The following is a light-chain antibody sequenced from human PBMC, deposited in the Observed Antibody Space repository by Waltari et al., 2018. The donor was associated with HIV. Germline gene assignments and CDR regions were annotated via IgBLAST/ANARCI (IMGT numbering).Light chain of an antibody. CDR1: QTVTNK. CDR3: QQGSFTPPT. V-gene: IGKV1-39*01. CDR2: DAS. Sequence: DIQMTQSPSPLSASVGDSVTITCRASQTVTNKVNWYQQKPGKAPEVLIYDASTLQSGVPSRFRGGGSGTDFTLTITNLQPDDFATYYCQQGSFTPPTFGQGTKVEVK. J-gene: IGKJ1*01.